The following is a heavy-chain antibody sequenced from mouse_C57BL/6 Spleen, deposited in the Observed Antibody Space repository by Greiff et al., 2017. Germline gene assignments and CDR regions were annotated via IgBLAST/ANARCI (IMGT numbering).Heavy chain of an antibody. CDR3: ARSIPRPLITTDCMDY. Sequence: EVNLVESGPGLAKPSQTLSLTCSVTGYSITSDYWNWIRKFPGNKLEYMGYISYSGSTYYNPSLKSRISITRDTSKNQYYLQLNSVTTEDTATYYCARSIPRPLITTDCMDYWGQGTSVTVSS. CDR1: GYSITSDY. J-gene: IGHJ4*01. V-gene: IGHV3-8*01. CDR2: ISYSGST. D-gene: IGHD1-1*01.